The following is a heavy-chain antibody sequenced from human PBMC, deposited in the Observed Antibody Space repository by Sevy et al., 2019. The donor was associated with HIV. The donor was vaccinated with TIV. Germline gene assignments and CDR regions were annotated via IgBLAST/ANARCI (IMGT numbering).Heavy chain of an antibody. D-gene: IGHD6-13*01. J-gene: IGHJ4*02. CDR3: ARVSGDDYSRFNF. CDR1: GDAIIDLF. V-gene: IGHV1-24*01. Sequence: ASVKVSCKVSGDAIIDLFIHWLRQAPGKGLEWMGGFDPDHGEPNYAEDFQGRVTMTADTSAKTAFMHLSNLRSGDTAVYYCARVSGDDYSRFNFWGQGTLVTVSS. CDR2: FDPDHGEP.